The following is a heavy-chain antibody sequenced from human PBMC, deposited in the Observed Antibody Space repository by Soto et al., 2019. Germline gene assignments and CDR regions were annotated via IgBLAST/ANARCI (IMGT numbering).Heavy chain of an antibody. Sequence: QITLNKSGPTLVKPTETLTLTCTFSGFSLSTSGVGVGWIRQSPGKAPEWLALIYWDDEKRYSASLKSRLTISKDTSKNQVVLTMANLDPADTATYHCAHRVLRTVFGLVTTTAIYFDFWGQGTPVAVSS. D-gene: IGHD3-3*01. CDR3: AHRVLRTVFGLVTTTAIYFDF. V-gene: IGHV2-5*02. J-gene: IGHJ4*02. CDR2: IYWDDEK. CDR1: GFSLSTSGVG.